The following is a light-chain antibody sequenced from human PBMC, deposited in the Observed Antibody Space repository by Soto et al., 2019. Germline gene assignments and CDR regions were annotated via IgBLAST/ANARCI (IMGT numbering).Light chain of an antibody. Sequence: EIVLTQSPATLSLSPGERATLSCRASQSVSSYLAWYQQKPGQAPRLLIYDASNRATGIPARFSGSGSGTDFTLTISSLEPEDFAVYYCQQRSTWLFTFGPGTKVDLK. J-gene: IGKJ3*01. CDR2: DAS. CDR3: QQRSTWLFT. V-gene: IGKV3-11*01. CDR1: QSVSSY.